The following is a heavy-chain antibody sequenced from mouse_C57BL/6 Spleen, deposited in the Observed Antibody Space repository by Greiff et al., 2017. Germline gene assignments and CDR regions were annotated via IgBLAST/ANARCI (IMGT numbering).Heavy chain of an antibody. Sequence: EVKLMESGPGLVKPSQSLSLTCSVTGYSITSGYYWNWIRQFPGNKLEWMGYISYDGSNNYNPSLKNRISITRDTSKNQFFLKLNSVTTEDTATYYCARGCQGLNYGYDGYYFDYWGQGTTLTVSS. CDR1: GYSITSGYY. V-gene: IGHV3-6*01. CDR3: ARGCQGLNYGYDGYYFDY. J-gene: IGHJ2*01. CDR2: ISYDGSN. D-gene: IGHD2-2*01.